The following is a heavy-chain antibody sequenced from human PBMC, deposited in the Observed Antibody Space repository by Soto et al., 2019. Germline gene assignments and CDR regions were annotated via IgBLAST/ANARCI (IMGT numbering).Heavy chain of an antibody. V-gene: IGHV5-51*01. D-gene: IGHD3-22*01. CDR3: ARPYYQDTSGYGFDGLDI. Sequence: GESLKISCKGSGYSFSSYWIGWVRQMPGKGLEWMGIIYPGDSDTRYSPSFQGQVTISADKSINTAYLQWSSLKASDTAMYYCARPYYQDTSGYGFDGLDIWGPGTKVTV. J-gene: IGHJ3*02. CDR2: IYPGDSDT. CDR1: GYSFSSYW.